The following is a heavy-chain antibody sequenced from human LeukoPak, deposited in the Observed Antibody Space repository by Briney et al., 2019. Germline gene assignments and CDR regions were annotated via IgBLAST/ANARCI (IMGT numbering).Heavy chain of an antibody. CDR2: LYSGGDT. Sequence: GGSLRLSCAASGFTVSSNFMSWVRQAPGKGLEFVSVLYSGGDTYYADSVKGRFTISRDNSKNILYLQMNSLRADDTAVYYCARDYCSSISCYTRWFDPWGQGTPVTVSS. D-gene: IGHD2-2*02. J-gene: IGHJ5*02. CDR3: ARDYCSSISCYTRWFDP. CDR1: GFTVSSNF. V-gene: IGHV3-66*02.